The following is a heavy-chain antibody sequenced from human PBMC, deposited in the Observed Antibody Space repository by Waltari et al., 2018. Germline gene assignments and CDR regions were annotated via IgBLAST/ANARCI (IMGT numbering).Heavy chain of an antibody. CDR3: AREGIRRQQLVPSYYYYYMDV. CDR1: GGSIRSGSYY. V-gene: IGHV4-61*02. Sequence: QVQRQESGPGLVKPSQTLSLTCTVSGGSIRSGSYYRSWIRQPAGEGLEWIGRIYTSGSTNYNPSLKSRVTISVDTSKNQFSLKLSSVTAADTAVYYCAREGIRRQQLVPSYYYYYMDVWGKGTTVTVSS. CDR2: IYTSGST. J-gene: IGHJ6*03. D-gene: IGHD6-13*01.